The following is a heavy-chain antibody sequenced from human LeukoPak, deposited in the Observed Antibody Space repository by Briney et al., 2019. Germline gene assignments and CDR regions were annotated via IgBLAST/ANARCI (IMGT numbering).Heavy chain of an antibody. V-gene: IGHV4-59*01. CDR3: ARASYSSSWFDP. D-gene: IGHD6-13*01. Sequence: PSETLSLTCTVSGGSISSYYWSWIRQPAGKGLEWIGYIYYSGSTNYNPSLKSRVTISVDTSKNQFSLKLSSVTAADTAVYYCARASYSSSWFDPWGQGTLVTVSS. CDR1: GGSISSYY. J-gene: IGHJ5*02. CDR2: IYYSGST.